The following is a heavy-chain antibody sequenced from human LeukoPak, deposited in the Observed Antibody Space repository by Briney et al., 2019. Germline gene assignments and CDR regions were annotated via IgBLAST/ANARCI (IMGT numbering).Heavy chain of an antibody. CDR2: ISATGSTT. D-gene: IGHD1-26*01. J-gene: IGHJ4*02. Sequence: GGSLRLSCTASGLTFSTYALSWVGQTPGKGGEWLSVISATGSTTFYAHSVRARFTLSRDNSKNTLYLQVSSLRAEDTAVYYCAKAGWSWYFDSWGQGTLVTVSS. CDR3: AKAGWSWYFDS. CDR1: GLTFSTYA. V-gene: IGHV3-23*01.